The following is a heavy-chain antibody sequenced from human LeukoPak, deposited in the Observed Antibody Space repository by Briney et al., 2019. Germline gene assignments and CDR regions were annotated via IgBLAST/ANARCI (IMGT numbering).Heavy chain of an antibody. Sequence: PGGSLRLSCAASGFTFDDYGMSWVRQAPGKGLEWVSGINWNGGSTRYADSVKGRFTISRDNAKNSLYLQMNSLRAEDTALNYCARDYGSGSRARFDPWGQGTLVTVSS. CDR3: ARDYGSGSRARFDP. J-gene: IGHJ5*02. V-gene: IGHV3-20*04. CDR1: GFTFDDYG. CDR2: INWNGGST. D-gene: IGHD3-10*01.